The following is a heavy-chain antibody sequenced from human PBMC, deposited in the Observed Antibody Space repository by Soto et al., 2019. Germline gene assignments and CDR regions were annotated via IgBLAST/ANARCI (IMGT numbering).Heavy chain of an antibody. D-gene: IGHD2-21*02. J-gene: IGHJ4*02. CDR3: ARSFVVVTPLDN. Sequence: ASVKVSCKASGYTFTSYAMHWVRQAPGQRLEWMGWINAGNGNTKYSQKFQGRVTITRDTSASTAYMELSSLRSEDTAVYYCARSFVVVTPLDNGAQGPLVTVSS. V-gene: IGHV1-3*01. CDR1: GYTFTSYA. CDR2: INAGNGNT.